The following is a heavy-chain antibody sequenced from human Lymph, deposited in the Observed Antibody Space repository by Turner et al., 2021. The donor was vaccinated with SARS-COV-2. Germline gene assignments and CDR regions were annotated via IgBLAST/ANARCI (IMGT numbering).Heavy chain of an antibody. J-gene: IGHJ4*02. V-gene: IGHV3-30-3*01. Sequence: VQLVESGGGVVQPGRSLRLFCAASGFTFNNYPMHWVRQAPGKGLEWVAVISYDGSNKYYADSVKGRFTISRDNSKNTLYLQMNSLRAEDMAVYYCARDSSGSGTLDYWGQGTLVTVSS. CDR1: GFTFNNYP. CDR2: ISYDGSNK. D-gene: IGHD3-10*01. CDR3: ARDSSGSGTLDY.